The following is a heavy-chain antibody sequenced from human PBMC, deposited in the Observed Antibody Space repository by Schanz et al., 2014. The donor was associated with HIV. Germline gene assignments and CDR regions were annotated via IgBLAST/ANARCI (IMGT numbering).Heavy chain of an antibody. Sequence: QVQLVESGGGVVQPGRSLRLSCAASGFTFSSYGMYWVRQAPGRGLEWVAVISHDGSKKYYADSVRGRITISRDNSKNTLYLQMNSLSADDTAVYYCAKGWRGYSISSLVDYWGQGSLVTVSS. J-gene: IGHJ4*02. CDR1: GFTFSSYG. CDR3: AKGWRGYSISSLVDY. D-gene: IGHD6-6*01. CDR2: ISHDGSKK. V-gene: IGHV3-30*18.